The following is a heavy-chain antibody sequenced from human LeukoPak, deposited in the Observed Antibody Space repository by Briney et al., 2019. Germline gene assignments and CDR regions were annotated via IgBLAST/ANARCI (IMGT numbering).Heavy chain of an antibody. CDR1: GFTFSSYG. D-gene: IGHD3/OR15-3a*01. CDR2: IRYAGTKK. J-gene: IGHJ4*02. Sequence: GGSLRLSCAASGFTFSSYGIHWVRQAPGKRLEWMAVIRYAGTKKYYADSVKGRFTISRDNSKNPLYLQLNSLRAEDTAVYYCARDWTLNYWGQGTLVTVSS. CDR3: ARDWTLNY. V-gene: IGHV3-30*02.